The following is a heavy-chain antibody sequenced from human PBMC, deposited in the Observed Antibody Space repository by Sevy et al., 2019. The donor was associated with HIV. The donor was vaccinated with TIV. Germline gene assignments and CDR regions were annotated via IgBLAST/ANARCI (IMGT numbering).Heavy chain of an antibody. CDR1: GGTFSNYA. V-gene: IGHV1-69*13. Sequence: ASVKVSCKASGGTFSNYAISWVRQATGQGLEWMGGFIPMFDTANYAQKFQGKVTLTADGSTTTAYMELSSLSFDDTAVYYCAGSYFDSSGYSPLFYYGMDVWGQGTTVTVSS. J-gene: IGHJ6*02. CDR2: FIPMFDTA. D-gene: IGHD3-22*01. CDR3: AGSYFDSSGYSPLFYYGMDV.